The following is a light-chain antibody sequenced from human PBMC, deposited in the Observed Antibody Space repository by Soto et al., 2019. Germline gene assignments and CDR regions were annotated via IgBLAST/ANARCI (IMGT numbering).Light chain of an antibody. Sequence: EIVMTQSPATLSVSPGERATLSCGASQSVSSNLAWYQQKPGQAPRLLIYGASTRATGIPARFSGSGSGTEFTLTNSSLQSEDFAVYYCQQYNNWPYTFGQGTKLEIK. CDR2: GAS. V-gene: IGKV3-15*01. CDR1: QSVSSN. CDR3: QQYNNWPYT. J-gene: IGKJ2*01.